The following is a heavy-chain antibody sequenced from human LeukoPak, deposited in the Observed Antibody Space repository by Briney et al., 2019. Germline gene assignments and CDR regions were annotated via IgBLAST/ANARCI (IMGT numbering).Heavy chain of an antibody. CDR3: AKHPSPQQLGTYYFDY. CDR2: ISYDGSNK. D-gene: IGHD6-13*01. V-gene: IGHV3-30*18. Sequence: PGRSLRLSCAASGFTFSSYGMHWVRQAPGEGLEWVAVISYDGSNKYYADSVKGRFTISRDNSKNTLYLQMNSLRAEDTAVYYCAKHPSPQQLGTYYFDYWGQGTLVTVSS. J-gene: IGHJ4*02. CDR1: GFTFSSYG.